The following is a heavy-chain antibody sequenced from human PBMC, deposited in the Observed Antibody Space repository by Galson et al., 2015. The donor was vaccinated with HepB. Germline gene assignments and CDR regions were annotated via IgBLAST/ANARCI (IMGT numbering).Heavy chain of an antibody. CDR1: GGTFSSYA. Sequence: SVKVSCKASGGTFSSYAISWVRQAPGQGLEWMGRIIPILGIANYAQKFQGRVTITADKSTSTAYMELSSLRSEDTAVYYCASDYPPGPFDYWGQGTLVTVSS. D-gene: IGHD3-16*02. J-gene: IGHJ4*02. CDR3: ASDYPPGPFDY. CDR2: IIPILGIA. V-gene: IGHV1-69*04.